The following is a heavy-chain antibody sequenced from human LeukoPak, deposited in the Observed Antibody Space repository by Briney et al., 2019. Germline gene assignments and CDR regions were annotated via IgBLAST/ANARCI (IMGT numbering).Heavy chain of an antibody. CDR2: ISGTGGST. CDR3: ARGYRTTVGDY. CDR1: GFTFSSYA. V-gene: IGHV3-23*01. D-gene: IGHD4-11*01. J-gene: IGHJ4*02. Sequence: PGGSLRPSCAASGFTFSSYAMSWVRQAPGKGLEWVSTISGTGGSTYYADSLKGRFTISRDNAKNSVYLQMNSLRAEDTAVYYCARGYRTTVGDYWGQGTLVTVSS.